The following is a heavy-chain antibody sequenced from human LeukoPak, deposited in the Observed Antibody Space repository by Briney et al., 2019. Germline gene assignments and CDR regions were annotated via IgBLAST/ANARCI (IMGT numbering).Heavy chain of an antibody. Sequence: ASVKVSCKASGYTFTSYGISWVRQAPGQGLEWMGWISAYNDNTNYAQKLQGRVTMTTDTSTSTAYVELRSLRSDDTAVYYCARSIAAAGTVSDPWGQGTLVTVSS. J-gene: IGHJ5*02. CDR2: ISAYNDNT. CDR3: ARSIAAAGTVSDP. V-gene: IGHV1-18*01. D-gene: IGHD6-13*01. CDR1: GYTFTSYG.